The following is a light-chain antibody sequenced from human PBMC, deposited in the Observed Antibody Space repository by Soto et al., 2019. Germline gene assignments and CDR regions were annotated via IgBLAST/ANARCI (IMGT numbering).Light chain of an antibody. Sequence: EIVLTQSPGTLSLSPGESATLSCRASQSISTYLAWYHHKPGQAPRLLISDASKRASGVPARFSGSGSGTDFTLTISSLEPEDFAVYYCQQRSQWPPLTFGGGTTVEIK. CDR1: QSISTY. J-gene: IGKJ4*01. CDR3: QQRSQWPPLT. V-gene: IGKV3-11*01. CDR2: DAS.